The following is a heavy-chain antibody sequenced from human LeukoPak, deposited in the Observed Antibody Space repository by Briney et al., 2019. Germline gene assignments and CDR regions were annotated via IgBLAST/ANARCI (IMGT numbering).Heavy chain of an antibody. V-gene: IGHV3-11*06. D-gene: IGHD4-17*01. Sequence: GGSLRLSCAASGFTFSDYYRSWIRQAPGKGLEWVSSITTTSAYIYYADSVKGRFTISRDNAKNSLYLQMNSLRADDTGVYYCARDIVNGDYVSAYWGQGTLVTVSS. CDR1: GFTFSDYY. J-gene: IGHJ4*02. CDR2: ITTTSAYI. CDR3: ARDIVNGDYVSAY.